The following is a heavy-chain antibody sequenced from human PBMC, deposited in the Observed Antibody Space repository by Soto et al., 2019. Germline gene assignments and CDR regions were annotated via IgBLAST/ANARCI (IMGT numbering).Heavy chain of an antibody. D-gene: IGHD5-12*01. CDR3: AKDEASGYDYIEVDY. V-gene: IGHV3-23*01. CDR1: GFTFSSYA. Sequence: EVQLLESGGGLVQPGGSLRLSCAASGFTFSSYAMSWVRQAPGKGLEWVSAISGSGGSTYYADSVKGRFTISRDNSKNTLYLQMNSLKAEDTAVYYCAKDEASGYDYIEVDYWGQGTLVTVSS. CDR2: ISGSGGST. J-gene: IGHJ4*02.